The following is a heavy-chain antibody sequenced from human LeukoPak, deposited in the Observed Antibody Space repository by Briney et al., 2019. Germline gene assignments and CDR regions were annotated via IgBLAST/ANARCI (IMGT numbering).Heavy chain of an antibody. V-gene: IGHV4-34*01. CDR3: ARGIMVRGGPVGY. D-gene: IGHD3-10*01. CDR1: GGSFSSYY. Sequence: SETLSLTCAVYGGSFSSYYWSWIRQPPGKGLEWIGEINHSGSTNYNPSLKSRVTISVDTSKNQFSLKLSSVTAADTAVYYCARGIMVRGGPVGYWGQGTLVTVSS. CDR2: INHSGST. J-gene: IGHJ4*02.